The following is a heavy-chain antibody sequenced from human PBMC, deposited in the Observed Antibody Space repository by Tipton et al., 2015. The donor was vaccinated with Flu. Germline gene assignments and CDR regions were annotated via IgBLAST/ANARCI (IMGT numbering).Heavy chain of an antibody. CDR3: ARLYYDILTGSYYFDY. CDR2: IYYSGST. D-gene: IGHD3-9*01. J-gene: IGHJ4*02. CDR1: GGSISSSSYY. Sequence: TLSLTRTVSGGSISSSSYYWGWIRQPPGKGLEWIWSIYYSGSTYYNPSLKSRVTISVDTSKNQFSLKLSSVTAADTAVYYCARLYYDILTGSYYFDYWGQGTLVTVSS. V-gene: IGHV4-39*07.